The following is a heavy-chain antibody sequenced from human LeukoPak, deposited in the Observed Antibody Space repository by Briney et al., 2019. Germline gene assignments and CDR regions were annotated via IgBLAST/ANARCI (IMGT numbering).Heavy chain of an antibody. CDR2: INPNSGGT. V-gene: IGHV1-2*02. D-gene: IGHD3-3*01. CDR3: ARTKSITIFGVVITPQDVFDI. J-gene: IGHJ3*02. Sequence: EASVKVSCKASGYTFTGYYMHWVRQAPGQGLEWMGWINPNSGGTNYAQKFQGRVTMTRDTSISTAYMELSRLRSDDTAVYYCARTKSITIFGVVITPQDVFDIWGQGTMVTVSS. CDR1: GYTFTGYY.